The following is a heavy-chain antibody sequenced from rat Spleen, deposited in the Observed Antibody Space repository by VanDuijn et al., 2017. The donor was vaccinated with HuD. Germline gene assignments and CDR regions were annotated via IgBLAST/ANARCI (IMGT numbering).Heavy chain of an antibody. V-gene: IGHV10-5*01. CDR2: IRTKPNNYET. CDR1: GFTFSNAA. Sequence: VQVVESGGGLVQPKESLKISCAASGFTFSNAAMYWVRQSPGKGLEWVARIRTKPNNYETYYADSVKDRFTISRDDSKSMVYLQMDNLKTEDTAMYYCTVGGTTDWFAYWGQGTLVTVSS. D-gene: IGHD1-5*01. CDR3: TVGGTTDWFAY. J-gene: IGHJ3*01.